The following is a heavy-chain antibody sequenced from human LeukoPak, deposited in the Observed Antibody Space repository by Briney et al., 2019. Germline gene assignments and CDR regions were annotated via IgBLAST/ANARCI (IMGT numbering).Heavy chain of an antibody. Sequence: PSETLSLTCAVYGGSFSGYYWSWIRQPPGKGLEWIGEINHSGSTNYNPSLKSRVTISVDTSKNQFSLKLSSVTAADTAVYYCARDRAWYSSGWSRSGGMDVWGQGTTVTVSS. CDR3: ARDRAWYSSGWSRSGGMDV. J-gene: IGHJ6*02. CDR1: GGSFSGYY. V-gene: IGHV4-34*01. CDR2: INHSGST. D-gene: IGHD6-19*01.